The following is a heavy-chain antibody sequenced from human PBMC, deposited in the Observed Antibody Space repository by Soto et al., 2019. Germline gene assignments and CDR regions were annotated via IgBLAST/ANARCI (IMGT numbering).Heavy chain of an antibody. V-gene: IGHV1-3*01. D-gene: IGHD1-1*01. Sequence: GXSXKVSCKASRYSXTTYALHLVRQAPGQRLEWMGWINAGNGDTKYSEKFQGRGTITRHTSANTAYMELSSLRSEDTSVYYRARDPGTGAALRAYHFDYWGQGTLAPVSS. CDR1: RYSXTTYA. J-gene: IGHJ4*02. CDR2: INAGNGDT. CDR3: ARDPGTGAALRAYHFDY.